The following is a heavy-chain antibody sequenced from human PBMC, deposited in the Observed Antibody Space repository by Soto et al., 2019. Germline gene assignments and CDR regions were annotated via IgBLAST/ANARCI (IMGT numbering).Heavy chain of an antibody. CDR2: IIPIFGTA. Sequence: QVQLVQSGAEVKKPGSSVKVSCKASGGTFSSYAISWVRQAPGQGLEWMGGIIPIFGTANYAQKFPGRVTITADESTSTAYMELSSLRSEDTAVYYCARDRLMITFGGVGDGRWFAFDIWGQGTMVTVS. CDR1: GGTFSSYA. CDR3: ARDRLMITFGGVGDGRWFAFDI. J-gene: IGHJ3*02. V-gene: IGHV1-69*12. D-gene: IGHD3-16*01.